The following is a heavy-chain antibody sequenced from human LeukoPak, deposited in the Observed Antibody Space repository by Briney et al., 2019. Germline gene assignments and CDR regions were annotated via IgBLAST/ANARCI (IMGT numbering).Heavy chain of an antibody. V-gene: IGHV3-7*03. Sequence: GGSLRLSCAASGFSFSSYWMSWVRQAPGKGLEWVANIKQDGNEKYYVDSVKGRFTISRDNAKNSLYLQMNSLRAEDTAVYYCARVSSNWYLSSFDYWGQETLVTVSS. D-gene: IGHD6-13*01. CDR2: IKQDGNEK. CDR1: GFSFSSYW. J-gene: IGHJ4*02. CDR3: ARVSSNWYLSSFDY.